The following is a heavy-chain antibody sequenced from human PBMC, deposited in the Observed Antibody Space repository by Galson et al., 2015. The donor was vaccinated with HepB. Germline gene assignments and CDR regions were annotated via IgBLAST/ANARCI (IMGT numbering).Heavy chain of an antibody. CDR2: ISYDGSNK. D-gene: IGHD3-10*01. J-gene: IGHJ4*02. CDR3: ASEMVRGGLNFDY. CDR1: GFTFSSYA. Sequence: SLRLSCAASGFTFSSYAMRWVRQAPGKGLEWVAVISYDGSNKYYADSVKGRFTISRDNSKNTLYLQMNSLRAEDTAVYYCASEMVRGGLNFDYWGQGTLVTVSS. V-gene: IGHV3-30*04.